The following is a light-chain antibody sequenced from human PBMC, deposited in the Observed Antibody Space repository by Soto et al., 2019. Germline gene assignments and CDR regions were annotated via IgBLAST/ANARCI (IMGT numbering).Light chain of an antibody. V-gene: IGLV1-51*01. Sequence: QSVLTQPPSVSAAPGQRVTISCSGSTSNIGNYYVSWYQQLPGAAPRLLIYETSERPSGIPDRFSGSESGTTATLAITGLQTGDEADYYCGTWDRNLSAHVFGSGTRSPS. J-gene: IGLJ1*01. CDR3: GTWDRNLSAHV. CDR1: TSNIGNYY. CDR2: ETS.